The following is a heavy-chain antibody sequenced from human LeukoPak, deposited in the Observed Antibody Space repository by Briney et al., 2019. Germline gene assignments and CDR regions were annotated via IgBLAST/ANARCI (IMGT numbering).Heavy chain of an antibody. CDR1: GFTFRTCA. V-gene: IGHV3-23*01. D-gene: IGHD3-16*01. J-gene: IGHJ4*02. Sequence: PGGSLRLSCAASGFTFRTCALSWVRQAPGKGLEWVSTIASDDDTFYADFGKGRFTISRDNSKSMLWLQMNSLRVDDTAVYYCAAEAGDSPDYGGQGTLVTVSS. CDR2: IASDDDT. CDR3: AAEAGDSPDY.